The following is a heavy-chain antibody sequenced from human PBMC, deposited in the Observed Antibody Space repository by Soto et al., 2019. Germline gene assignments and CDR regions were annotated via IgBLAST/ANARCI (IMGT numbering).Heavy chain of an antibody. CDR2: IKSKTDGGTT. Sequence: PGGSLRLSCAASGFTFSNAWMSWVRQAPGKGLEWVGRIKSKTDGGTTDYAAPVKGRFTISRDDSKNTLYLQMNSLKTEDTAVFYCTSTVLRFLEWSPRIDYWGQGTLVTVSS. CDR3: TSTVLRFLEWSPRIDY. V-gene: IGHV3-15*01. CDR1: GFTFSNAW. J-gene: IGHJ4*02. D-gene: IGHD3-3*01.